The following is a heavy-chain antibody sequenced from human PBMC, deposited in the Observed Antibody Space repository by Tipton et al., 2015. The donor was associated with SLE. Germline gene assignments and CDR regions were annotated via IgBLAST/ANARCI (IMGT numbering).Heavy chain of an antibody. CDR1: GYFISSGYY. CDR2: AYHSGST. CDR3: ARALGYNYSYDYFDY. J-gene: IGHJ4*02. Sequence: TLSLTCAVSGYFISSGYYWGWIRQPPGKGLEWIGTAYHSGSTYYNPSLKSRVTISVDPSKNQFSLKLSSVTAADTAVYYCARALGYNYSYDYFDYWGQGTLVTVSS. V-gene: IGHV4-38-2*01. D-gene: IGHD5-18*01.